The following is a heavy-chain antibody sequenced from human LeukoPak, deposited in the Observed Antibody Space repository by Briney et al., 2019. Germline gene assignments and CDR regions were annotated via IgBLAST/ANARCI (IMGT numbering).Heavy chain of an antibody. CDR3: AKVLRYFDWSPHYYGMDV. V-gene: IGHV3-30*02. CDR2: IRYGGNTE. D-gene: IGHD3-9*01. Sequence: GGSLRLSCIGSGFTFRNYGVHWVRQAPGKGLEWVAFIRYGGNTEYYVDSVKGRFTISRDNSKNTLYLQMNSLRAEDMAVYYCAKVLRYFDWSPHYYGMDVWGQGTTVTVSS. CDR1: GFTFRNYG. J-gene: IGHJ6*02.